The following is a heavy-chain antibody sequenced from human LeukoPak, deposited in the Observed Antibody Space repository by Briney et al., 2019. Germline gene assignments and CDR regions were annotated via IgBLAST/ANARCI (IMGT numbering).Heavy chain of an antibody. CDR1: GDSIGRINYY. D-gene: IGHD3-10*01. Sequence: SETLSLTCTISGDSIGRINYYWSWIRQPPGKGLEWIGYIYYSGSTNYNPSLKSRVTISVDTSKNQFSLKLSSVTAADRAVYYCARASLWFGEPNYYMDVWGQGTMVTVSS. V-gene: IGHV4-61*01. J-gene: IGHJ3*01. CDR2: IYYSGST. CDR3: ARASLWFGEPNYYMDV.